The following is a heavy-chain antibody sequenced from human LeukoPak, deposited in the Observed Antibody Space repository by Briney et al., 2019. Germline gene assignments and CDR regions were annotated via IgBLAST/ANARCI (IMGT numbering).Heavy chain of an antibody. D-gene: IGHD6-6*01. Sequence: PGGSLRLSCAASGFTFSNYGMHWVRQAPGKGLEWVALISYDGSNKYYTDSVKGRFTISRDNSKNTQWLQMNSLRPDDTAIYYCAKGPYRSSSGGSEIDFWGQGTLVIVSS. CDR3: AKGPYRSSSGGSEIDF. J-gene: IGHJ4*02. CDR2: ISYDGSNK. V-gene: IGHV3-30*18. CDR1: GFTFSNYG.